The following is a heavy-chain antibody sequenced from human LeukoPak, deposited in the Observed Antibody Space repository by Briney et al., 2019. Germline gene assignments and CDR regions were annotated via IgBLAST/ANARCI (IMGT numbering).Heavy chain of an antibody. CDR1: GFTFSSYA. CDR2: ISGSGGST. Sequence: GGSLRLSCAASGFTFSSYAMSWVRQAPGKGLEWVSAISGSGGSTYYADSAKGRFTISRDNSKNTLYLQMNSLRAEDTAVYYCAKGGVLGELRWVTWGQGTLVTVSS. D-gene: IGHD2-8*02. CDR3: AKGGVLGELRWVT. V-gene: IGHV3-23*01. J-gene: IGHJ5*02.